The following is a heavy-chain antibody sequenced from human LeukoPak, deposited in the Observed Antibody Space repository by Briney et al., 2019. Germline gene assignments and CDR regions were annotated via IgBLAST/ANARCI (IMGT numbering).Heavy chain of an antibody. D-gene: IGHD5-18*01. Sequence: SVKVSCKASGYTFTGYYMHWVRQAPGQGLEWMGRIIPILGIANYAQKFQGRVTITADKSTSTAYMELSSLRSEDTAVYYCASRDTVMVIDDDYWGQGTLVTVSS. CDR1: GYTFTGYY. J-gene: IGHJ4*02. CDR2: IIPILGIA. CDR3: ASRDTVMVIDDDY. V-gene: IGHV1-69*02.